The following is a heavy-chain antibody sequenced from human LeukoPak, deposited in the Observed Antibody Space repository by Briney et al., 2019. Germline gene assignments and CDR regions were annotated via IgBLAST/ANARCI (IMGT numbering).Heavy chain of an antibody. V-gene: IGHV1-46*01. D-gene: IGHD5-12*01. Sequence: ASVKVSCKASGYTFTSYYMHWVRQAPGQGLEWMGIINPSGGSTSYAQKFQGRVTMTRDTSTSTVYMELSSLRSEDTAVYYCASGLSGYDLGGQFDAFDIWGQGTMVTVSS. J-gene: IGHJ3*02. CDR2: INPSGGST. CDR1: GYTFTSYY. CDR3: ASGLSGYDLGGQFDAFDI.